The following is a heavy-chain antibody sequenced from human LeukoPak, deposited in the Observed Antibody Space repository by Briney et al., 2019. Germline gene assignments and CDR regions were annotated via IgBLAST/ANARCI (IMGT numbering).Heavy chain of an antibody. V-gene: IGHV4-61*02. D-gene: IGHD6-19*01. CDR1: GGSFSSGSYY. Sequence: SQTLSLTCTVSGGSFSSGSYYWSWMRQPAGKGLEWIGRVYTSGSTNYNPSLKSRVTISVDTSRNQFSLRLSSLTAADTAVYFCAGSGWSFDAFDFWGQGTMVTVSS. J-gene: IGHJ3*01. CDR2: VYTSGST. CDR3: AGSGWSFDAFDF.